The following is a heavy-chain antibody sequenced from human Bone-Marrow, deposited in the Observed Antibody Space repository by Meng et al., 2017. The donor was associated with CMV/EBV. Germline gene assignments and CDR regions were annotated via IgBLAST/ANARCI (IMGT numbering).Heavy chain of an antibody. CDR2: IYYRGST. D-gene: IGHD4/OR15-4a*01. CDR3: ARAYAATLEY. J-gene: IGHJ4*02. CDR1: GGSVSSGHYY. V-gene: IGHV4-61*01. Sequence: GSLRLSCTVSGGSVSSGHYYWNWIRQPPGKGLEWIGYIYYRGSTIYNPSLKSRVAISVDTSKNQISLNLSSVTAADTALYYCARAYAATLEYWGQGSLVTVPS.